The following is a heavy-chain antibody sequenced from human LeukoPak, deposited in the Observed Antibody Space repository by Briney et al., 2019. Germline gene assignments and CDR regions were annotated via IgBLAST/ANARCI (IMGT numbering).Heavy chain of an antibody. J-gene: IGHJ3*01. CDR3: ARSPRPHYYDSSGPGSN. D-gene: IGHD3-22*01. V-gene: IGHV5-10-1*01. CDR1: GYSFTSYW. CDR2: IDPSDSYT. Sequence: GESLRISCKGSGYSFTSYWISWVRQMPGKGLEWMGRIDPSDSYTNYSPSFQGHVTISADKSISTAYLQWSSLKASDTAMYYCARSPRPHYYDSSGPGSNWGQGTMVTVSS.